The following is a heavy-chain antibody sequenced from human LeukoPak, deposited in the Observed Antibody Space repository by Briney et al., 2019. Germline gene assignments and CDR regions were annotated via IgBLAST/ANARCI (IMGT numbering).Heavy chain of an antibody. D-gene: IGHD1-7*01. CDR2: ITDSGGGT. V-gene: IGHV3-23*01. J-gene: IGHJ4*02. CDR1: GFTFSNYA. CDR3: AKHLNGTKSSDY. Sequence: PGGSLGLSCAASGFTFSNYAMGWVRQAPGKGLEWVSAITDSGGGTYYADSVKGRFTISRDNSENTLYLQMHSLRAEDTAVYYCAKHLNGTKSSDYWGQGALVTVSS.